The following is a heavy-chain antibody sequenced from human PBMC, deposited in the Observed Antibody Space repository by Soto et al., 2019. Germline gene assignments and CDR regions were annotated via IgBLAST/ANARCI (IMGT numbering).Heavy chain of an antibody. CDR2: IIPIFGTA. D-gene: IGHD2-15*01. V-gene: IGHV1-69*12. CDR1: GGTFSSYA. CDR3: ARFGYCSGGSCYSSSWFDP. J-gene: IGHJ5*02. Sequence: QVQLVQSGAEVKKPGSSVKVSCKASGGTFSSYAISWVRQAPGQGLEWMGGIIPIFGTANYAQKFQGRVTITADESTSTAYMELGSLRSEDTAVYYCARFGYCSGGSCYSSSWFDPWGQGTLVTVSS.